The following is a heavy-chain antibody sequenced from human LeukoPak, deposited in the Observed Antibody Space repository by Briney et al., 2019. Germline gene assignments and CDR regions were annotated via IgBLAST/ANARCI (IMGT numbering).Heavy chain of an antibody. J-gene: IGHJ4*02. Sequence: GGSLRLSCAASGFTFSSYAMAWVRQAPGKGLEWVSAISPGGDSTYYADSVKGRFTISRDNSKNTLYLQVNSLRAEDTALYYCARTVTTGLYSFDYWGRGTLVTVSS. CDR3: ARTVTTGLYSFDY. D-gene: IGHD4-17*01. CDR1: GFTFSSYA. CDR2: ISPGGDST. V-gene: IGHV3-23*01.